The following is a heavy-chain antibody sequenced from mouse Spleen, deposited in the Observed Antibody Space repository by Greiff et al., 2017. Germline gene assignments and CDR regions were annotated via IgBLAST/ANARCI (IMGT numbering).Heavy chain of an antibody. Sequence: EVKVEESGGGLVQPGGSLSLSCATSGFTFTDYYMSWVRQPPGKALEWLGFIRNKANGYTTEYSASVKGRFTISRDNSQSILYLQMNTLRAEDSATYYCARAAYYSFDYWGQGTTLTVSS. CDR3: ARAAYYSFDY. J-gene: IGHJ2*01. D-gene: IGHD2-10*01. CDR2: IRNKANGYTT. CDR1: GFTFTDYY. V-gene: IGHV7-3*02.